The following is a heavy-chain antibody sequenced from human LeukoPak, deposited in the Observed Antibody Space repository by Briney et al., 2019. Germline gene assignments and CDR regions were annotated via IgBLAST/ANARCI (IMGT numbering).Heavy chain of an antibody. V-gene: IGHV3-23*01. D-gene: IGHD4-17*01. CDR1: GFTFNNYA. J-gene: IGHJ4*02. CDR2: ISGRGGGT. CDR3: ARDDYGETFDY. Sequence: PGGSLRLSCAASGFTFNNYAMSWVRQAPGKGREWVSAISGRGGGTYYADSVKGRFTISRDNSKNTLYLQMNSLRAEDTAVYYCARDDYGETFDYWGQGTLVTVSS.